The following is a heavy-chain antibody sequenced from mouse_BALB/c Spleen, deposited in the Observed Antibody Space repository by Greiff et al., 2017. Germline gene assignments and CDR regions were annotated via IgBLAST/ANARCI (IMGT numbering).Heavy chain of an antibody. CDR1: GFSLTSYG. CDR2: IWAGGST. D-gene: IGHD1-1*01. V-gene: IGHV2-9*02. J-gene: IGHJ4*01. CDR3: AREGVYYYGSSAYYYAMDY. Sequence: VMLVESGPGLVAPSQSLSITCTVSGFSLTSYGVHWVRQPPGKGLEWLGVIWAGGSTNYNSALMSRLSISKDNSKSQVFLKMNSLQTDDTAMYYCAREGVYYYGSSAYYYAMDYWGQGTSVTVSS.